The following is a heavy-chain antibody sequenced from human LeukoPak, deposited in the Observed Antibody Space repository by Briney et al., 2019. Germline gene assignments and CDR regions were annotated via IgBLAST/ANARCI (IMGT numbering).Heavy chain of an antibody. V-gene: IGHV3-33*01. CDR3: ARDAYCSTTTCDDRGRRDY. CDR1: GFTFNRHG. D-gene: IGHD2-2*01. CDR2: IYFDGTNK. Sequence: PGGSLRLSCAASGFTFNRHGMHWVRQAPGKGLEWVAVIYFDGTNKFYADSVQGRFFISRDNSRNTLYLQMNSLRAEDTAVYYCARDAYCSTTTCDDRGRRDYWGQGTLVTVSS. J-gene: IGHJ4*02.